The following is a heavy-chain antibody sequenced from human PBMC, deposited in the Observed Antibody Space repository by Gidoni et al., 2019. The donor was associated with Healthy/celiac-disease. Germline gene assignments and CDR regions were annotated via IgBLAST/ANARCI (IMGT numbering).Heavy chain of an antibody. CDR3: ARGSDSSSWPRGDYFDY. J-gene: IGHJ4*02. CDR1: GGSFSGSY. Sequence: QVQLQQWGAGLLKPSETLSLTCAVYGGSFSGSYWSWIRQPPGKGLEWIGEINHSGSTNYNPSLKSRVTISVDTSKNQFSLKLSSVTAADTAVYYCARGSDSSSWPRGDYFDYWGQGTLVTVSS. V-gene: IGHV4-34*01. D-gene: IGHD6-13*01. CDR2: INHSGST.